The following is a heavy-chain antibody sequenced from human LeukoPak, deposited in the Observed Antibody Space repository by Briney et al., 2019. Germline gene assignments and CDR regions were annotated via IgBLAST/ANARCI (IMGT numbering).Heavy chain of an antibody. CDR3: ARVPSVVGYWYFDL. Sequence: GGSPRLSCAASGFTFSSYDMHWVRQATGKGLEWVSAIGTAGDTYYPGSVKGRFTISRENAKNSLYLQMNSLRAGDTAVYYCARVPSVVGYWYFDLWGRGTLVTVSS. CDR2: IGTAGDT. CDR1: GFTFSSYD. J-gene: IGHJ2*01. D-gene: IGHD2-2*01. V-gene: IGHV3-13*01.